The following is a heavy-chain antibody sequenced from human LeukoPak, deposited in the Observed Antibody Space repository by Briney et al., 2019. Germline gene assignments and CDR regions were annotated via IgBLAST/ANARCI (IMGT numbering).Heavy chain of an antibody. CDR2: ISSSGST. D-gene: IGHD3-10*02. V-gene: IGHV4-61*02. J-gene: IGHJ6*04. CDR3: AELGITMIGGV. Sequence: SETLSLTCTVSGDSISSGDYYWSWIRQPAGKGLEWIGRISSSGSTNYNPSLKSRVTISVDTSKNQFSLKLSSVTAADTAVYYCAELGITMIGGVWGKGTTVTISS. CDR1: GDSISSGDYY.